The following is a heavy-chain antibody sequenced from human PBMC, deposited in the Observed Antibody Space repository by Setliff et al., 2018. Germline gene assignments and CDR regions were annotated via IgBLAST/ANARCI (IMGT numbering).Heavy chain of an antibody. Sequence: ASVKVSCKASGYTFTSYYMYWVRQAPGQGLEWMGTINTGGGGASLVDQFQGRVTMTRDTSTSTIYLELNSLTSDDTAVYYCARDADSYDSSENPILDYWGQGTLVTVSS. CDR3: ARDADSYDSSENPILDY. V-gene: IGHV1-46*01. J-gene: IGHJ4*02. CDR1: GYTFTSYY. D-gene: IGHD3-22*01. CDR2: INTGGGGA.